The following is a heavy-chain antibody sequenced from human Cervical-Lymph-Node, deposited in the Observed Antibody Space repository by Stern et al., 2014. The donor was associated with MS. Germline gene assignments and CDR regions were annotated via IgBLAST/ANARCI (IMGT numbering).Heavy chain of an antibody. Sequence: FSSYDMHWVRQATGKGLEWVSAIGTAGDTYYPGSVKGRFTISRENAKNSLYLQMNSLRAGDTAVYYCARGGSSSSVFDYWGQGTLVTVSS. J-gene: IGHJ4*02. CDR2: IGTAGDT. D-gene: IGHD6-6*01. V-gene: IGHV3-13*01. CDR1: FSSYD. CDR3: ARGGSSSSVFDY.